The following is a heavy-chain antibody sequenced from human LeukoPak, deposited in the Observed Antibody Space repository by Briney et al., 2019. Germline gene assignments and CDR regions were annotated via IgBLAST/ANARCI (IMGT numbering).Heavy chain of an antibody. V-gene: IGHV4-61*01. CDR1: GGSISSGSYY. Sequence: SQTLSLTCTVSGGSISSGSYYWSWIRQPPGKGLEWIGYIYYSGSTNYNPSLKSRVTISVDTSKNQFSLKLSSVTAADTAVYYCARRGDILTGYYSLDYWGQGTLVTVSS. D-gene: IGHD3-9*01. J-gene: IGHJ4*02. CDR2: IYYSGST. CDR3: ARRGDILTGYYSLDY.